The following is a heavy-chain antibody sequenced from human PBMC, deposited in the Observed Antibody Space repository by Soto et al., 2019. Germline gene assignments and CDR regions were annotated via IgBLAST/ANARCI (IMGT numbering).Heavy chain of an antibody. V-gene: IGHV3-48*03. Sequence: PGGSLRLSCAASGFTFSSYEVNWVRQAPGKGLEWVSYISSSGSTIYYADSVKGRFTISRDNAKNSLYLQMNSLRAEDTAVYYCARGSQYSSSPKHWYLDLSGRGTILTVYS. J-gene: IGHJ2*01. CDR1: GFTFSSYE. D-gene: IGHD6-6*01. CDR3: ARGSQYSSSPKHWYLDL. CDR2: ISSSGSTI.